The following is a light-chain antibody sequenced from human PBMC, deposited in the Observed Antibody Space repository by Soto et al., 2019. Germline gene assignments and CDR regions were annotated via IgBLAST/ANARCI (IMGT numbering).Light chain of an antibody. J-gene: IGLJ1*01. CDR3: NSYTSASTSV. CDR2: DVT. CDR1: GSDIGSYNY. V-gene: IGLV2-14*03. Sequence: QSVLTQPASVSGSPGQSITISCTGTGSDIGSYNYVSWYQHHPGKVPKFIIYDVTNRPSGVSDRFSGSKSGNTASLTISALQAEDEADYYCNSYTSASTSVFGTGTQLTVL.